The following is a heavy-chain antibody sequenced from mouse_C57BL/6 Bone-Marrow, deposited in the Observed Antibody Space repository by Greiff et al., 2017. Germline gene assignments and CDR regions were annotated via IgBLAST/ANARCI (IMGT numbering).Heavy chain of an antibody. J-gene: IGHJ2*01. CDR3: GRTYDYDDEGLFDY. Sequence: VQLQESGPGLVQPSQSLSITCTVSGFSLTSYGVHWVRQSPGKGLEWLGVIWSGGSTDYNAAFISRLSISKDNSKSHVFFKMNSLQADDTAIYYCGRTYDYDDEGLFDYWGQGTTLTVSS. D-gene: IGHD2-4*01. CDR2: IWSGGST. V-gene: IGHV2-2*01. CDR1: GFSLTSYG.